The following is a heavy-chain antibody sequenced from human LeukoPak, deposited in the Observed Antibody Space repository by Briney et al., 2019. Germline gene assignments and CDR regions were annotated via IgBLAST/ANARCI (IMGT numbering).Heavy chain of an antibody. CDR2: INHSGST. J-gene: IGHJ4*02. CDR3: ARGHDSSGYRIDY. D-gene: IGHD3-22*01. V-gene: IGHV4-34*01. Sequence: SETLSLTCAVSGGSFSGYYWSWIRQPPGKGLEWIGEINHSGSTNYNPSLKSRVTISVDTSNNQFSLKLSSVTAADTAVYYCARGHDSSGYRIDYWGQGTLVTVSS. CDR1: GGSFSGYY.